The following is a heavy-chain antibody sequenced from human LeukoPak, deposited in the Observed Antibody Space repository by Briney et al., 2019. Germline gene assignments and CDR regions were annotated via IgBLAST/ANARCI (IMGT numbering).Heavy chain of an antibody. CDR3: ARDRRVGVLPAPPFDF. V-gene: IGHV4-38-2*02. Sequence: SETLSLTCTASGYSISSTYYRGLSRHPPEQGLGWVGIVFHSGNTYYKPSLKSRLTISADTSKNQFSLPLTTLTAADTAVYYCARDRRVGVLPAPPFDFWGQGTMVTVSS. CDR2: VFHSGNT. J-gene: IGHJ4*02. D-gene: IGHD6-6*01. CDR1: GYSISSTYY.